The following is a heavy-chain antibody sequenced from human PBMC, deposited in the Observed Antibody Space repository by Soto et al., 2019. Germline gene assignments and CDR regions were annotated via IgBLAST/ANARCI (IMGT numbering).Heavy chain of an antibody. CDR1: GGSISNAY. Sequence: SEALSLTCTVSGGSISNAYWSWIRQPPGKGPEWIGYIYYSGSTNYNPSLKSRVTISIDTSKNQFSLKVTSVTAADTAVYYCARGRWSALWGQGTLVTVSS. J-gene: IGHJ5*02. CDR3: ARGRWSAL. V-gene: IGHV4-59*01. CDR2: IYYSGST.